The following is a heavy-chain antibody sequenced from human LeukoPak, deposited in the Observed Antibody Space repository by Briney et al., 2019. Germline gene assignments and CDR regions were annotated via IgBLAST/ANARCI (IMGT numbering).Heavy chain of an antibody. J-gene: IGHJ4*02. V-gene: IGHV4-59*12. CDR3: ARESQEKYYFDY. Sequence: SETLSLTCTVSGGSISSYYWSWIRQPPGKGLEWIGDIYYSGSTNYNPSLKSRVTISVDTSKNQFSLKLSSVTAADTAVYYCARESQEKYYFDYWGQGTLVTVSS. CDR1: GGSISSYY. D-gene: IGHD5-24*01. CDR2: IYYSGST.